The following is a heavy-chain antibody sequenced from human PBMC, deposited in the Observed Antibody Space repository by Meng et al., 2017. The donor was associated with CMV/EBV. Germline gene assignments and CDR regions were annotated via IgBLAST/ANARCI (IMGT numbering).Heavy chain of an antibody. Sequence: QVKLQQWGAGLLKPSETLALTFAVYGGSFSGYYWSWIRQPPGKGLEWIGEINHSGSTNYNPSLKSRVTISVDTSKNQFSLKLSSVTAADTAVYYCARGVGGWFDPWGQGTLVTVSS. J-gene: IGHJ5*02. V-gene: IGHV4-34*01. CDR1: GGSFSGYY. CDR3: ARGVGGWFDP. D-gene: IGHD1-26*01. CDR2: INHSGST.